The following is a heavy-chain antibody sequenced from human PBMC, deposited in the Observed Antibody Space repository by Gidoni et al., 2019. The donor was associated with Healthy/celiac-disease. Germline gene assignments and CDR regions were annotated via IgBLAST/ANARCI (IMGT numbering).Heavy chain of an antibody. CDR1: GYTLRELS. Sequence: QVNLVQSGAEVTKPGASVKLSCNGSGYTLRELSMHWVRQATGKGLEWMGGFDPEEGEIIYAQKFQGRVTMTEDASTDTAYMELSSLRSEDMAVYYWATDEGTCWFDPWGQGTLVTVSS. J-gene: IGHJ5*02. CDR3: ATDEGTCWFDP. D-gene: IGHD3-10*01. CDR2: FDPEEGEI. V-gene: IGHV1-24*01.